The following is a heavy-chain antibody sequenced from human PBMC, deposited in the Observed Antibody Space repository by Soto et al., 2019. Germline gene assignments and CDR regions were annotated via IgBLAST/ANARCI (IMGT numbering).Heavy chain of an antibody. D-gene: IGHD3-9*01. Sequence: GESLKISCKGSGYSFTTYWLGWVRQVPGKGLEWMGIIYPGDSDTRYSPSFQGQVTISADKSISAAYLQWSSLKALDTAMYFCARRRGLVGSFDYWGRGTLVTVSS. CDR3: ARRRGLVGSFDY. V-gene: IGHV5-51*01. CDR2: IYPGDSDT. CDR1: GYSFTTYW. J-gene: IGHJ4*02.